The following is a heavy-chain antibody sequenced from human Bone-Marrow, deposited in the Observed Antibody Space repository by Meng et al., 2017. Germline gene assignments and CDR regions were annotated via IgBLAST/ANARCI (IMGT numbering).Heavy chain of an antibody. Sequence: GESLKISCAASGFTFSSYEMNWVRQAPGKGLEWVSYISSSGSTIYYADSVKGRFTISRDNSKNTLYLQMNSLRAEDTAVYYCARGGVTTRFFDYWGQGTLVTVSS. V-gene: IGHV3-48*03. CDR1: GFTFSSYE. CDR3: ARGGVTTRFFDY. J-gene: IGHJ4*02. D-gene: IGHD4-17*01. CDR2: ISSSGSTI.